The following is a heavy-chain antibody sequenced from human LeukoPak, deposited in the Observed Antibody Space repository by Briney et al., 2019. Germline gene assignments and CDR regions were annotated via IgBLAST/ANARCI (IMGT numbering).Heavy chain of an antibody. CDR1: GGSISSYY. CDR2: IYTSGST. J-gene: IGHJ5*02. V-gene: IGHV4-4*07. D-gene: IGHD6-13*01. Sequence: SETLSLTCTVSGGSISSYYWSWIRQPAGKGLEWIGRIYTSGSTNYNPSLKSRVTMSVDTSKNQFSLKLSSVTAADTAVYYCARASSSWYYGWGHWFDPWGQGTLVTVSS. CDR3: ARASSSWYYGWGHWFDP.